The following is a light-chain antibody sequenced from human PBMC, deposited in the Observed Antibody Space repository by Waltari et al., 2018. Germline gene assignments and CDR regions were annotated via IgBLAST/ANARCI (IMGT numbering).Light chain of an antibody. CDR1: QSLLSTPNNRNY. Sequence: DIVMTQSPDSLAVSLGERATFHCTYSQSLLSTPNNRNYLAWYQQRPGQPPKLLFYWASTRESGVPDRFSGSGSGTDFALTISSLQAEDVAVYYCQQYFDTPPSFGPGTKVEI. V-gene: IGKV4-1*01. J-gene: IGKJ3*01. CDR3: QQYFDTPPS. CDR2: WAS.